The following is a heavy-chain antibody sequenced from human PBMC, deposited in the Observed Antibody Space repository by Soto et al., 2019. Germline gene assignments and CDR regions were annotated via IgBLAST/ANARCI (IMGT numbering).Heavy chain of an antibody. D-gene: IGHD3-22*01. Sequence: QVQLQESGPGLVKPSETLSLTCAVSGDSISSFYCMWIRQPPRKGLESIGYLYYGRSANYNPSLKSRVTLSVDTSTNQCSLTLSSMTAADTAVYYCALRSMAVVPEYWGQGTLVTVSS. CDR3: ALRSMAVVPEY. CDR2: LYYGRSA. V-gene: IGHV4-59*01. CDR1: GDSISSFY. J-gene: IGHJ4*02.